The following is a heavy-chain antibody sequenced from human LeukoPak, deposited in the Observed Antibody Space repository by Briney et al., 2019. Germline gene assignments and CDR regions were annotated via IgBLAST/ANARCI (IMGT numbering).Heavy chain of an antibody. CDR2: IYSDGNTT. V-gene: IGHV3-74*01. CDR3: ARDQGSTSRGIDY. D-gene: IGHD2-2*01. Sequence: GGSLRLSCAGSGFTFSNYWMHWVRQAPGKGLVWVSRIYSDGNTTNYADSVKGRFTISRDDAKNTLYLQMNSLRAEDTAVYYCARDQGSTSRGIDYWGQGTLVTVSS. CDR1: GFTFSNYW. J-gene: IGHJ4*02.